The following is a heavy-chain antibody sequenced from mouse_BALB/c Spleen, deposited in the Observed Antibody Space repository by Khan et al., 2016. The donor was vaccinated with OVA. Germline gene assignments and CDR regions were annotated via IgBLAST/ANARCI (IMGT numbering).Heavy chain of an antibody. V-gene: IGHV1-5*01. J-gene: IGHJ2*01. CDR1: GYSFTNYW. D-gene: IGHD2-4*01. Sequence: VQLQQSGTVLARPGASVKMSCNASGYSFTNYWMHWVKQRPGQGLEWIGTIYPGNSDTRYNQKFKGEAKLTAVTSASTAYMDLSSLTNEDSAVYYCTRSYDSYYFDYWGQGTTLTVSS. CDR2: IYPGNSDT. CDR3: TRSYDSYYFDY.